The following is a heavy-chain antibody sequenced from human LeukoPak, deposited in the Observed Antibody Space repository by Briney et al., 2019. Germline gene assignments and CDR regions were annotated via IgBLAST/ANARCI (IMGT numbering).Heavy chain of an antibody. CDR1: GGSISSSNW. V-gene: IGHV4-4*02. CDR3: ARVPWVSSGWYLGY. J-gene: IGHJ4*02. Sequence: SGTLPLTCAVSGGSISSSNWWSWVRQPPGKGLEWIGEIYHSGSTNYNPSLKSRVTISVDKSKNQFSLKLSSVTAADTAVYYCARVPWVSSGWYLGYWGQGTLVTVSS. D-gene: IGHD6-19*01. CDR2: IYHSGST.